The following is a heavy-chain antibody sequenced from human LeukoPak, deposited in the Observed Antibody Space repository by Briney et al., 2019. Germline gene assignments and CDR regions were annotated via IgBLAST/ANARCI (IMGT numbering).Heavy chain of an antibody. CDR2: ISGSGGST. D-gene: IGHD3-22*01. CDR3: ANRNYYDSSGYYD. Sequence: GGSLRLSCAASGVTFSSYAMSWVRQAPGKGLEWFSAISGSGGSTYYADSVKRRFTISRDNTKNTLYLQMNSLRAEDTAVYYCANRNYYDSSGYYDWGQGTLVTVSS. CDR1: GVTFSSYA. V-gene: IGHV3-23*01. J-gene: IGHJ4*02.